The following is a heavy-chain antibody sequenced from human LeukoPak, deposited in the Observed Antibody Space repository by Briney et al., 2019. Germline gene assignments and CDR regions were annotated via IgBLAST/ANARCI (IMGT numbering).Heavy chain of an antibody. Sequence: GGSLRLSCAASGFTFSSYGMHRVRQAPGKGLEWVAVISYDGSNKYYADSVRGRFTISRDNSKNTLYLQMNSLRAEDTAVYYCAKGQRLSRNPLFDYWGQGTLVTVSS. J-gene: IGHJ4*02. CDR1: GFTFSSYG. CDR2: ISYDGSNK. V-gene: IGHV3-30*18. CDR3: AKGQRLSRNPLFDY. D-gene: IGHD2/OR15-2a*01.